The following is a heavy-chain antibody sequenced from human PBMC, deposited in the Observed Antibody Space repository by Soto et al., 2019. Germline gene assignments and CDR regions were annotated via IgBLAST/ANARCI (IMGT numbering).Heavy chain of an antibody. CDR1: GFTVSNNY. Sequence: GGSLRLSCAASGFTVSNNYMSWVRQAPGKGLEWVSVIYSGGSTYYADSVEGRFTISRDNSKNTLYLQMNSLRAEDTAVYYCASVRGRNSHYYYGMDVWGQGTTVTVSS. CDR3: ASVRGRNSHYYYGMDV. V-gene: IGHV3-66*01. J-gene: IGHJ6*02. CDR2: IYSGGST. D-gene: IGHD3-10*02.